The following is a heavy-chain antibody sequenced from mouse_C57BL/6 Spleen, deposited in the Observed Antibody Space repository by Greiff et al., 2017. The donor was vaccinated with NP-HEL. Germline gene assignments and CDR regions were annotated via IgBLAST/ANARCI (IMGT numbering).Heavy chain of an antibody. V-gene: IGHV1-26*01. Sequence: EVQLQQSGPELVKPGASVKISCKASGYKFTDYYLIWVRQSHGKSLEWIGDINPNNGGTSYNQKFKGKATLTVDKSSSTAYMELRSLTSEDSAVYYCAIRDYSNYDWYFDVWGTGTTVTVSS. CDR3: AIRDYSNYDWYFDV. J-gene: IGHJ1*03. D-gene: IGHD2-5*01. CDR1: GYKFTDYY. CDR2: INPNNGGT.